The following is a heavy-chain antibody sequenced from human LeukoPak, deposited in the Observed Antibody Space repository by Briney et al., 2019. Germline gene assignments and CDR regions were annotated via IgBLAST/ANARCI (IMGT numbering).Heavy chain of an antibody. CDR3: ARLPGGGNFDY. Sequence: PSETLSLTCTVSGGSIGSYYWSWIRQPPGKGLEWIGYIYYSGSTNYNPSLKSRVTISVDTSKNQFSLKLSSVTAADTAVYYCARLPGGGNFDYWGQGTLVTVSS. D-gene: IGHD2-15*01. J-gene: IGHJ4*02. CDR2: IYYSGST. V-gene: IGHV4-59*08. CDR1: GGSIGSYY.